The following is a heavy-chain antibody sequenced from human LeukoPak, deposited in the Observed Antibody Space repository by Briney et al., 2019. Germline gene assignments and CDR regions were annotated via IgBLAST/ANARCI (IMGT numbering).Heavy chain of an antibody. V-gene: IGHV3-30*04. J-gene: IGHJ3*02. D-gene: IGHD1-1*01. CDR1: GFTFSSYA. Sequence: GGSLRLSCAASGFTFSSYAMHWVRQAPGKGLEWVAVISYDGSNKYYADSVKGRFTISRDNSKNTLYLQMNSLRAEDTAVYYCASLQSIRPTDIWGQGTMVTVSS. CDR2: ISYDGSNK. CDR3: ASLQSIRPTDI.